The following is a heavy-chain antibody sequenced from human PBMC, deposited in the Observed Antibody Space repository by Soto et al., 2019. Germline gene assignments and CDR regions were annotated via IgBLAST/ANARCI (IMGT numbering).Heavy chain of an antibody. CDR2: IIPIFGTA. Sequence: QVQLVQSGAEVKKPGSSVKVSCKASGGTFSGYAISWVRQAPGQGLEWMGGIIPIFGTANYAQKFQGRVTITADESTSTAYMELSSLRSEDTAVYYCARIVVPAAREHYYYGMDVWGQGTTVTVSS. CDR1: GGTFSGYA. CDR3: ARIVVPAAREHYYYGMDV. D-gene: IGHD2-2*01. J-gene: IGHJ6*02. V-gene: IGHV1-69*01.